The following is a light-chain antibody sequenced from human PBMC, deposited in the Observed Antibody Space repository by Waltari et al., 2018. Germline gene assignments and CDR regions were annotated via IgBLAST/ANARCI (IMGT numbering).Light chain of an antibody. V-gene: IGKV4-1*01. CDR1: QSILHSSNNKNY. CDR3: QQYYGTPPT. CDR2: WAS. Sequence: DIVMTQFPDSLAVSLGERASINCKSSQSILHSSNNKNYLAWYQQKPGQSPKLLIYWASTRESGVPDRFSGSGSGTDFTLTISSLQAEDVAVYYCQQYYGTPPTFGRGTKVEIK. J-gene: IGKJ1*01.